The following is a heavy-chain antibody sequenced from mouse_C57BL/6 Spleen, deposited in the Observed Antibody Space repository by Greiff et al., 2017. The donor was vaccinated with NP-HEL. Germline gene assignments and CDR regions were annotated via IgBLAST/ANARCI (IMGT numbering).Heavy chain of an antibody. J-gene: IGHJ4*01. V-gene: IGHV1-80*01. CDR2: IYPGDGDT. CDR3: ARSGALYAMDY. CDR1: GYAFSSYW. Sequence: QVQLQQSGAELVKPGASVKISCKASGYAFSSYWMNWVKQRPGKGLEWIGQIYPGDGDTNYNGKFKGKATLTADKSSSTAYMQLSSLTSEDSAVYFCARSGALYAMDYWGKGTSVTVSS.